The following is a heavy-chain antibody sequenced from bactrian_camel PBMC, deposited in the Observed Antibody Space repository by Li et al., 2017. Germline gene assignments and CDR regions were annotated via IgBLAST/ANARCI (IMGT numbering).Heavy chain of an antibody. D-gene: IGHD6*01. CDR1: GFTLASYW. V-gene: IGHV3S1*01. CDR3: ERDSGWYDFGE. CDR2: IETNRGTT. J-gene: IGHJ6*01. Sequence: HVQLVESGGGLVQPGGSLRLSCATSGFTLASYWMAWVRQAPGSGLEWVSAIETNRGTTDYADSVKGRFILDGDNARNTVYLQMNSLKPEDTAVYYCERDSGWYDFGEWGQGTQVTVS.